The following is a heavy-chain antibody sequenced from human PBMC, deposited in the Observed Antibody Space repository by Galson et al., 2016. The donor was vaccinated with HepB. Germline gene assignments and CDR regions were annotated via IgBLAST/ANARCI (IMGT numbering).Heavy chain of an antibody. CDR2: ISTSSSYI. Sequence: SLRLSCAASGFTFSTYSMNWVRQAPGKGLEWVSSISTSSSYIYYADSVKGRFTISRDNAKNSLYLQMNSLRAEDTAVYYCARDTMAARLWDYYYGMDVWGQGTTVTVSS. CDR1: GFTFSTYS. V-gene: IGHV3-21*01. CDR3: ARDTMAARLWDYYYGMDV. D-gene: IGHD6-6*01. J-gene: IGHJ6*02.